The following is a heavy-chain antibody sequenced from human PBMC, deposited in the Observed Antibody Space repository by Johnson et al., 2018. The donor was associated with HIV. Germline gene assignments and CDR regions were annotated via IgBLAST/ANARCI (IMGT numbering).Heavy chain of an antibody. Sequence: QVQLVESGGGVVQPGRSLRLSCAASGFTISSYAIHWVRQAPGKGLEWVAVISYDGSNKYYADSAKGRFPISRDNSKNTLYLQMNSLRAEDTAVYYCARDQAVGATSDAFDIWGQGTMVTVSS. J-gene: IGHJ3*02. D-gene: IGHD1-26*01. CDR3: ARDQAVGATSDAFDI. V-gene: IGHV3-30*04. CDR2: ISYDGSNK. CDR1: GFTISSYA.